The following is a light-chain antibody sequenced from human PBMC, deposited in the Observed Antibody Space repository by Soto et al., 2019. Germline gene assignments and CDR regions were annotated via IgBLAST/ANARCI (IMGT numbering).Light chain of an antibody. V-gene: IGLV3-1*01. CDR2: QDS. J-gene: IGLJ7*01. CDR1: KLGNKY. Sequence: SYELTQPPSVSVSPGQTASITCSGDKLGNKYTCWYQQKPGQSPVLVMYQDSKRPSGIPERFSGSNSGNTATLTISGTQAMDEADYYCQAWDSSFVFGTGTQLTVL. CDR3: QAWDSSFV.